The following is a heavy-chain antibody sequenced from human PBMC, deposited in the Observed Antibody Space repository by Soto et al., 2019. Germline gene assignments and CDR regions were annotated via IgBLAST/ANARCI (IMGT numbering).Heavy chain of an antibody. CDR3: AQRPRGYSYHCEY. CDR2: IYWDDDE. J-gene: IGHJ4*02. Sequence: QITLKESGPTLVKPTQTLTLTCTFSGFSLSTRGVGVGWFRQPPGKALEWLALIYWDDDEGYSPSLKSRLTITKDTSKNQLVLTRTNMDPVDTATYYCAQRPRGYSYHCEYLGQGTLVTFSS. D-gene: IGHD5-18*01. CDR1: GFSLSTRGVG. V-gene: IGHV2-5*02.